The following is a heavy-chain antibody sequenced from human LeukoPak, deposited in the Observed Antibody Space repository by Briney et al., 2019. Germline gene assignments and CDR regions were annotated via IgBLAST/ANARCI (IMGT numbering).Heavy chain of an antibody. CDR3: ARTSSGSYDAFDI. CDR2: IYDSGTT. V-gene: IGHV4-59*08. D-gene: IGHD3-10*01. CDR1: RGSIRTYY. Sequence: SETLSLTCTVSRGSIRTYYWSWIRQSPGKGLEWIGYIYDSGTTKYNPSLKSRVTISVDTSKNQFSLKLSSVTAADTAVYYCARTSSGSYDAFDIWGQGTMVTVSS. J-gene: IGHJ3*02.